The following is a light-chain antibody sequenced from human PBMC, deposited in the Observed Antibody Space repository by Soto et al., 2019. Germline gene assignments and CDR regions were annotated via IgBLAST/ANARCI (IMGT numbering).Light chain of an antibody. Sequence: EMVMTQSPATLSVSPGERATLSCRASQSVSTNLAWYQHKPGQPPRLLFYGASTRATGIPARFSGSTSGTEFALTIGILQSEAFAASHSPHYYNSPPMYTFGQGTKLEIK. CDR2: GAS. V-gene: IGKV3-15*01. J-gene: IGKJ2*01. CDR3: PHYYNSPPMYT. CDR1: QSVSTN.